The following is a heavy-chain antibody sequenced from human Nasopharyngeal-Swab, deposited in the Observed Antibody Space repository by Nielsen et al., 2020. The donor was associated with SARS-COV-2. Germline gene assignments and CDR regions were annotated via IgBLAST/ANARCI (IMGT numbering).Heavy chain of an antibody. CDR3: AKDQGSYYDY. V-gene: IGHV3-23*03. CDR2: IYSGGSST. Sequence: GASLKISGAASGFTFSSYAMSWVRQAPGKGLEWVSVIYSGGSSTYYADSVKGRFTISRDNSKNTLYLQMNSLRAEDTAVYYCAKDQGSYYDYWGQGTLVTVSS. CDR1: GFTFSSYA. D-gene: IGHD1-26*01. J-gene: IGHJ4*02.